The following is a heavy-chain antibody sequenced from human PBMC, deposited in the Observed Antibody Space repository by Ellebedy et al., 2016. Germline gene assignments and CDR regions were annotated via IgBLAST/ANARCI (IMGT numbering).Heavy chain of an antibody. D-gene: IGHD3-9*01. CDR3: ARDRGDDILTGRRGAFDI. CDR1: GFTFSNAW. J-gene: IGHJ3*02. Sequence: GESLKISXAASGFTFSNAWMSWVRQAPGKGLEWVGRIKSKTDGGTTDYAAPVKGRFTISRDDSKNTLYLQMNSLRAEDTALYYCARDRGDDILTGRRGAFDIWGQGTMVTVSS. V-gene: IGHV3-15*05. CDR2: IKSKTDGGTT.